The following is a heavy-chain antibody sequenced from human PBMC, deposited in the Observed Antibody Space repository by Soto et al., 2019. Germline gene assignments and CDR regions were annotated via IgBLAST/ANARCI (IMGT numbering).Heavy chain of an antibody. CDR3: ARRYSYFDL. J-gene: IGHJ2*01. CDR1: GFTFNNYY. V-gene: IGHV3-11*01. CDR2: ISSSGTTI. Sequence: QVPLVESGGGLVQPGGSLRLSCAASGFTFNNYYMSWIRQAPGKGLEWVSYISSSGTTIYYADSVKGRFTISRDNAKTSLYLQMNSLRADDTAVYYCARRYSYFDLWGRGTLVTVSS.